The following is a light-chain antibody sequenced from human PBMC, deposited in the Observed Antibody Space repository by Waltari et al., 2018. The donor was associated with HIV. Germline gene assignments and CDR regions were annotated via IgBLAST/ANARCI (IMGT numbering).Light chain of an antibody. Sequence: QTVLNQAPSFSVSPGGTVTLTCGFSSGSVTSSYYTSGNQQPPGQAPGRLIYSTNTGCAGAPHPLTGCFIGYKATLTITVAQAVDESDYAGVLFKCSGIGVFGGGTRLTVV. J-gene: IGLJ3*02. CDR3: VLFKCSGIGV. CDR2: STN. V-gene: IGLV8-61*01. CDR1: SGSVTSSYY.